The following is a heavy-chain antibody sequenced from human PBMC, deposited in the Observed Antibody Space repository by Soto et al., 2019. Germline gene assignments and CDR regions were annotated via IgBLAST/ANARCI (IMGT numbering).Heavy chain of an antibody. V-gene: IGHV3-30*18. CDR3: AKLVASPYYGSGSIKDFDY. D-gene: IGHD3-10*01. Sequence: GGSLRLSCAASGFTFSSYGMHWVRQAPGKGLEWVAVISYDGSNKYYADSVKGRFTISRDNSKNTLYLQMNSLRAEDTAVYYCAKLVASPYYGSGSIKDFDYWGQGTLVTVSS. CDR1: GFTFSSYG. CDR2: ISYDGSNK. J-gene: IGHJ4*02.